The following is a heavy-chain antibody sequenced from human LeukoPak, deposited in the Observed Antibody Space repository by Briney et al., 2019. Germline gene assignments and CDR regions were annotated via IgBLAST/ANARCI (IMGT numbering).Heavy chain of an antibody. V-gene: IGHV1-2*02. CDR2: INPNSGGT. CDR1: GYTFTGYY. Sequence: ASVKVSCKASGYTFTGYYMHWVRQAPGQGLEWMGWINPNSGGTNYAQKFQGRVTMTRDTSISTAYMELSRLRSDDTAVYYCARDPLGCSGGSCSWGQGTLVTVSS. J-gene: IGHJ4*02. D-gene: IGHD2-15*01. CDR3: ARDPLGCSGGSCS.